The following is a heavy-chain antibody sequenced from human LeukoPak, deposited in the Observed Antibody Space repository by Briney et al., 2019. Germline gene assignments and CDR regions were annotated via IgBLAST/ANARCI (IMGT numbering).Heavy chain of an antibody. CDR1: GGTFSSYA. Sequence: GASVKVSCRSSGGTFSSYAISWVRQAPGQGLEWMGGIIPIFGTANYAQKFQGRVTITADESTSTAYMELSSLRSEDTAVYYCAREMGIRYCSSTSCLSTEVGPFDYWGQGTLVAVSS. CDR2: IIPIFGTA. D-gene: IGHD2-2*01. CDR3: AREMGIRYCSSTSCLSTEVGPFDY. V-gene: IGHV1-69*13. J-gene: IGHJ4*02.